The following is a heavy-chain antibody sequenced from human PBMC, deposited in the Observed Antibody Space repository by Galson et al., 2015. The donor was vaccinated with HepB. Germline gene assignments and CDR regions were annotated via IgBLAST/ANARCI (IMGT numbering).Heavy chain of an antibody. CDR2: IRSSDSTR. CDR3: ARERVVIPPTGMDV. J-gene: IGHJ6*02. CDR1: GFRFSDYN. D-gene: IGHD3-3*01. Sequence: SLRLSCAASGFRFSDYNMNWIRQAPGKGLEWVSYIRSSDSTRYYADSVKGRFTISRDNAKNSLYLQMNSLRAEDTAVYYCARERVVIPPTGMDVWGQGTTVTVPS. V-gene: IGHV3-11*01.